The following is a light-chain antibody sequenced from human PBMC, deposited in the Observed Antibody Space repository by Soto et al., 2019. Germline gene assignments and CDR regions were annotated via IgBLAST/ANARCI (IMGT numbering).Light chain of an antibody. V-gene: IGLV2-14*01. Sequence: QSALTQPASVSGSPGQSITISCTGTSSDVGGYNYVSWYQQHPGKVPKLMIYDVSNRPSGVSNRCSGSKSGNTASLTISGLQAEDEADYYCSSYTSSSTVVFGGGTKVTVL. CDR2: DVS. CDR3: SSYTSSSTVV. J-gene: IGLJ2*01. CDR1: SSDVGGYNY.